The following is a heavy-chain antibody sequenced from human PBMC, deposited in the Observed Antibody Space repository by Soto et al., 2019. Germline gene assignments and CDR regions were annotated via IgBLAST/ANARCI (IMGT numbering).Heavy chain of an antibody. D-gene: IGHD6-25*01. CDR3: AREFSAASGRGPYYYYYMEV. Sequence: ASVKVSCKASGGTFSSYTISWVRQAPGQGLEWMGRIIPILGIANYAQKFQGRVTITADKSTSTAYMELSSLRSEDTAVYYCAREFSAASGRGPYYYYYMEVWGKGTTVTVSS. V-gene: IGHV1-69*04. CDR1: GGTFSSYT. CDR2: IIPILGIA. J-gene: IGHJ6*03.